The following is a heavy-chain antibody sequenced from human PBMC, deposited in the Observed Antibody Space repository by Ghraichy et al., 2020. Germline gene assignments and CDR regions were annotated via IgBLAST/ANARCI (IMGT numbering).Heavy chain of an antibody. J-gene: IGHJ3*02. D-gene: IGHD6-13*01. CDR2: IKHDGGET. CDR1: GFIISDYW. CDR3: VRTFRSSSYHALDM. V-gene: IGHV3-7*03. Sequence: GGSLRLSCAASGFIISDYWMTWVRQAPGKGLEWLANIKHDGGETNYVNSVKVRFTISRDNAKNSLYLQLNSLRAEDTAVYYCVRTFRSSSYHALDMWGQGTMLTVSS.